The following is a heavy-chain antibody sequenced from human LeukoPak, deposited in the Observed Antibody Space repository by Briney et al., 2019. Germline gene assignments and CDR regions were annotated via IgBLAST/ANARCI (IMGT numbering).Heavy chain of an antibody. CDR2: ISSNGGST. J-gene: IGHJ5*02. Sequence: GGSLRLSCTASGFNFSTYWMHWVRQAPGKGLEYVSAISSNGGSTYYANSVKGRFTISRDNSKNTLYLQMGSLRAEDMAVYYCARGLWEPTDLWGQGTLVTVSS. V-gene: IGHV3-64*01. CDR3: ARGLWEPTDL. CDR1: GFNFSTYW. D-gene: IGHD1-26*01.